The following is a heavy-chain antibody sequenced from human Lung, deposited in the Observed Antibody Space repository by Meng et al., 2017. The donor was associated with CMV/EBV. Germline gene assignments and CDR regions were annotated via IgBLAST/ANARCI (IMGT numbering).Heavy chain of an antibody. CDR3: ARDGSLGYCSSTSCYGAGWLDP. Sequence: ASXXVSXKASGYTFTGYYMHWVRQAPGQGLEWMGWINPNSGGTNYAQKFQGRVTMTGDTSISTAYMELSRLRSDDTAVYYCARDGSLGYCSSTSCYGAGWLDPXGQGXLVTVSS. V-gene: IGHV1-2*02. J-gene: IGHJ5*02. CDR2: INPNSGGT. D-gene: IGHD2-2*01. CDR1: GYTFTGYY.